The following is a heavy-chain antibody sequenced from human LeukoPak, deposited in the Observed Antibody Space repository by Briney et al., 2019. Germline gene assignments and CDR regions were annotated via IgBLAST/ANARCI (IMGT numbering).Heavy chain of an antibody. CDR3: ARGPRFDP. Sequence: GASLKVSCKASGYTFTIYEFNWVRQAPGQGLEWLGYISPDTGNTGYAQKFQGRVTMTRDTSISTAYMELSSLTSEDTAVYYCARGPRFDPWGQGTLVTVSS. J-gene: IGHJ5*02. V-gene: IGHV1-8*01. CDR2: ISPDTGNT. CDR1: GYTFTIYE.